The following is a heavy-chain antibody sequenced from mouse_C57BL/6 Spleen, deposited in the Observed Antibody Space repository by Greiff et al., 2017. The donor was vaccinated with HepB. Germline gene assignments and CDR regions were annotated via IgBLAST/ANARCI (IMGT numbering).Heavy chain of an antibody. Sequence: EVKLMESGGGLVKPGGSLKLSCAASGFTFSSYAMSWVRQTPEKRLEWVATISDGGSYTYYPDNVKGRSTISRDNAKINLYLQMSHLKSEDTAMYYCTRAFLLLYYFDYWGQGTTLTVSS. CDR1: GFTFSSYA. D-gene: IGHD2-1*01. J-gene: IGHJ2*01. CDR3: TRAFLLLYYFDY. V-gene: IGHV5-4*03. CDR2: ISDGGSYT.